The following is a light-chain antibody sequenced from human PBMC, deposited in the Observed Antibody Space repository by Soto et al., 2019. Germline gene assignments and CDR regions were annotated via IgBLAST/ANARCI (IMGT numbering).Light chain of an antibody. CDR2: DDS. J-gene: IGLJ3*02. V-gene: IGLV3-21*02. CDR3: QVWDNNGMV. Sequence: SYELTQPPSVSVAPGQTARITCGENNIGTKSVHWYQQKPGQAPVVVVYDDSDRPSGIPERFSGSNSGNTATLTISRVEAGDEADYYCQVWDNNGMVFGGGTKLTVL. CDR1: NIGTKS.